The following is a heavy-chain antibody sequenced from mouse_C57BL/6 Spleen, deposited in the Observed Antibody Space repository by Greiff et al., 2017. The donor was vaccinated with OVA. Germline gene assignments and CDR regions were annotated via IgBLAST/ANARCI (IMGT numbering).Heavy chain of an antibody. Sequence: QVQLQQSGAELVKPGASVKISCKASGYAFSSYWMNWVKQRPGKGLEWIGQIYPGDGDTNYNGKFKGKATLTAAKSSSTAYMQLSSLTSEDSAVYFCARNYYGSIWDYWGQGTTLTVSS. CDR2: IYPGDGDT. CDR1: GYAFSSYW. J-gene: IGHJ2*01. CDR3: ARNYYGSIWDY. D-gene: IGHD1-1*01. V-gene: IGHV1-80*01.